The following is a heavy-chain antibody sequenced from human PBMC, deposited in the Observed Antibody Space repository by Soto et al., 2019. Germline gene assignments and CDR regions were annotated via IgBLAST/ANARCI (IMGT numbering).Heavy chain of an antibody. J-gene: IGHJ4*02. CDR2: ISGSGGST. Sequence: PGGSLRLSCAASGFTFSSYAMRWVRQAPVKGLEWVSAISGSGGSTYYADSVKGRFTISRDNSKNTLYLQMNSLRAEDTAVYYCARRGSGSCYDYWGQGTLVTVSS. CDR1: GFTFSSYA. V-gene: IGHV3-23*01. D-gene: IGHD1-26*01. CDR3: ARRGSGSCYDY.